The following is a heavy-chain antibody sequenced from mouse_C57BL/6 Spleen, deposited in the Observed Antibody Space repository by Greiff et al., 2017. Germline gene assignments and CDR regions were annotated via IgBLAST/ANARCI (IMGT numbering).Heavy chain of an antibody. V-gene: IGHV2-5*01. J-gene: IGHJ4*01. CDR2: IWRGGST. D-gene: IGHD2-1*01. CDR1: GFSLTSYG. CDR3: AKNGEDYGNFFYAMDY. Sequence: VQLQQSGPGLVQPSQSLSITCTVSGFSLTSYGVHWVRQSPGKGLEWLGVIWRGGSTDYNAAFMSRLSITKDNSKSQVFFKMNSLHADDTAIYYCAKNGEDYGNFFYAMDYWGQGTSVTVSS.